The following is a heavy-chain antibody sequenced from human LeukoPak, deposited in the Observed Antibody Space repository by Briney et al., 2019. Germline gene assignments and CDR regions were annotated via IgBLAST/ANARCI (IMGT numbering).Heavy chain of an antibody. D-gene: IGHD1-1*01. CDR2: MSGGGTT. J-gene: IGHJ4*02. CDR3: ATGGISTTGLEC. Sequence: GGFLRLSCAASGFTFSTYAMSWVRPAPGKGLEWVSSMSGGGTTYYAGSVKGRFTISRDISKSTLFLQMNSLRAEDTAVYYCATGGISTTGLECWGQGTLVTVSS. V-gene: IGHV3-23*01. CDR1: GFTFSTYA.